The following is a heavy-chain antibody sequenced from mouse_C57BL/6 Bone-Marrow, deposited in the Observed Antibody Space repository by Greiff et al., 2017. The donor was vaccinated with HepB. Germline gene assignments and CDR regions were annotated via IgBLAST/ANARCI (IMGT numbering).Heavy chain of an antibody. D-gene: IGHD1-3*01. CDR3: ARQAPLNFSFDY. CDR1: GFSFTSYG. J-gene: IGHJ2*01. Sequence: VQLVESGPGLVAPSQSLSITCTVSGFSFTSYGVHWVRQPPGKGLEWLVVIWSDGSTTYNSALNSRLSISKDNAKNQVFLKMNSLQTDDTAMYYCARQAPLNFSFDYWGQGTTLTVSS. V-gene: IGHV2-6-1*01. CDR2: IWSDGST.